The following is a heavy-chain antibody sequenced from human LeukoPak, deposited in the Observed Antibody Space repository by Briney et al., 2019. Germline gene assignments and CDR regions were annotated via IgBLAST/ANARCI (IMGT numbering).Heavy chain of an antibody. J-gene: IGHJ5*02. CDR3: AKDRIVATTIHLNWFDP. Sequence: GGSLRLSCAASGFTFSSYAMSWVRQAPGKGLEWVSAISGSGGSTYYADSVKGRFTISRDNSKNTLYLQMNSLRAEDTAVYYCAKDRIVATTIHLNWFDPWGQGTLVTVSS. CDR1: GFTFSSYA. V-gene: IGHV3-23*01. D-gene: IGHD5-12*01. CDR2: ISGSGGST.